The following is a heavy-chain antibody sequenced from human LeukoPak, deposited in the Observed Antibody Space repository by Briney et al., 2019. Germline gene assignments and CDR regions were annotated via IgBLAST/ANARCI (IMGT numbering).Heavy chain of an antibody. CDR3: AKDSTAGSYYYYYMGV. D-gene: IGHD4-17*01. CDR1: GFTFSSYA. V-gene: IGHV3-23*01. Sequence: GVSLRLSCAASGFTFSSYAMSWVRQAPGKGLEWVSAISGSGGSTYYADSVKGRFTISRDNSKNTLYLQMNSLRAEDTAVYYCAKDSTAGSYYYYYMGVWGKGTTVTVSS. J-gene: IGHJ6*03. CDR2: ISGSGGST.